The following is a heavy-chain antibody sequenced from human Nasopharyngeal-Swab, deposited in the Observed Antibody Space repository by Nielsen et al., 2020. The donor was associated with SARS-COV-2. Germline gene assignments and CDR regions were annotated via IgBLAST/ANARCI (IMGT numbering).Heavy chain of an antibody. Sequence: ASVKVSCKASGYTFTSYYMHWVRQAPGQGLEWMGIINPSGGSTSYAQKFQGRVAMTRDTSTSTVYMELSSLRSEDTTVYYCAREPGDGVSWFDPWGQGTLVTVSS. D-gene: IGHD3-10*01. CDR3: AREPGDGVSWFDP. CDR2: INPSGGST. V-gene: IGHV1-46*01. J-gene: IGHJ5*02. CDR1: GYTFTSYY.